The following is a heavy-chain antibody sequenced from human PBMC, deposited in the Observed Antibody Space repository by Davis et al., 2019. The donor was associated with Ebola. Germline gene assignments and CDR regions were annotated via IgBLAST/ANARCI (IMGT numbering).Heavy chain of an antibody. D-gene: IGHD5-12*01. CDR1: GYTFTGYY. J-gene: IGHJ4*02. CDR3: ARVTNSGYDYFDY. V-gene: IGHV1-2*02. Sequence: ASVKVSCKASGYTFTGYYMHWVRQAPGQGLEWMGWINPNSGGTNYAQKLQGRVTMTTDTSTSTAYMELRSLRSDDTAVYYCARVTNSGYDYFDYWGQGTLVTVSS. CDR2: INPNSGGT.